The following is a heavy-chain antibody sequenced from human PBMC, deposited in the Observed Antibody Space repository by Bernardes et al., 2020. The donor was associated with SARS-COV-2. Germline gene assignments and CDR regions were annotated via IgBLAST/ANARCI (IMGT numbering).Heavy chain of an antibody. D-gene: IGHD3-16*01. CDR1: GFTFNSYN. CDR3: ARGGLTTGAACDF. J-gene: IGHJ4*02. Sequence: GGSLRLSCAASGFTFNSYNMNWVRQAPGKGLEWIAHIRGSSNDVYYADSVKGRFTISRDNAKNSLYLQMNSLRDEDTAVYYCARGGLTTGAACDFWGPGTLVTVSS. V-gene: IGHV3-48*02. CDR2: IRGSSNDV.